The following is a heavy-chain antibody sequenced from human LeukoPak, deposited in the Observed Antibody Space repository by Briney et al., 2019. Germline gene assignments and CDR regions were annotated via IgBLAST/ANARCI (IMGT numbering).Heavy chain of an antibody. V-gene: IGHV4-59*01. CDR1: GGSISSYY. Sequence: SETLSLTCTVSGGSISSYYWSWIRQPPGKGLGWIGYIYYSGSTNYNPSLKSRVTISVDTSKNQFSLKLSSVTAADTAVYYCARDRGPYYYGSGSPIDYWGQGTLVTVSS. D-gene: IGHD3-10*01. CDR2: IYYSGST. J-gene: IGHJ4*02. CDR3: ARDRGPYYYGSGSPIDY.